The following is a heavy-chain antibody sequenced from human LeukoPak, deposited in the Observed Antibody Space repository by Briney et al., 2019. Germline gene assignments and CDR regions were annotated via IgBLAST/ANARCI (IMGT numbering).Heavy chain of an antibody. CDR1: GGSFSGYY. Sequence: SETLSLNCAVYGGSFSGYYWSWIRQPPGKGLEWIGEINHSGSTNYNPSLKSRVTISVDTSKNQFSLKLSSVTAADTAVYYCARQLWSSYFDYWGQGTLVTVSS. V-gene: IGHV4-34*01. J-gene: IGHJ4*02. CDR2: INHSGST. CDR3: ARQLWSSYFDY. D-gene: IGHD5-18*01.